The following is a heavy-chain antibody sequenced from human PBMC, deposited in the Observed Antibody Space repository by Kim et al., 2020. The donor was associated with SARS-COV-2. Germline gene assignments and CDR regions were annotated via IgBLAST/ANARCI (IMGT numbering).Heavy chain of an antibody. J-gene: IGHJ2*01. V-gene: IGHV4-34*01. Sequence: SETLSLTCAAYGVSFSGFSWSWIRQPPGRGLEWIGEINHSGGTNYNPSLKSRVSILLETSKNKFSLRLTTVTAADTAVYYYGGRLSNTSGSGGQYFDLWG. CDR3: GGRLSNTSGSGGQYFDL. CDR2: INHSGGT. CDR1: GVSFSGFS. D-gene: IGHD3-10*01.